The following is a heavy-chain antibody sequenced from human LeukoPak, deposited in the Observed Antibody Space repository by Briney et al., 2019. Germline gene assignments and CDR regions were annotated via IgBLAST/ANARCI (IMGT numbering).Heavy chain of an antibody. V-gene: IGHV4-4*07. J-gene: IGHJ4*02. CDR3: TIGATSGCLAH. Sequence: SETLSLTCTVSGASISDNYWSWSRQPAGKALEWIGRTYTGGDTNYNPSLKSRVRVSVDTSKNQFSLNMRYVTAADTAVYYCTIGATSGCLAHWGPGILVTVSS. CDR1: GASISDNY. CDR2: TYTGGDT. D-gene: IGHD6-13*01.